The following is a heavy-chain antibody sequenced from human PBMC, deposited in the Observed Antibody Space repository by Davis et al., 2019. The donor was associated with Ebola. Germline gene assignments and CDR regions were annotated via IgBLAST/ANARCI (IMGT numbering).Heavy chain of an antibody. CDR3: ARDGSWPVVPAAEDAFDI. J-gene: IGHJ3*02. V-gene: IGHV3-30-3*01. D-gene: IGHD2-2*01. Sequence: GESLKISCAASGFTFSSYAMHWVRQAPGKGLEWVAVISYDGSNKYYADSVKGRFTISRDNSKNTLYLQMNSLRAEDTAVYYCARDGSWPVVPAAEDAFDIWGQGTMVTVSS. CDR2: ISYDGSNK. CDR1: GFTFSSYA.